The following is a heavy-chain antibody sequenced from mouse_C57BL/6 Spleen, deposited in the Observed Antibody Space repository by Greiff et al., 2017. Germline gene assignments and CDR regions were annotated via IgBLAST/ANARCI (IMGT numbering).Heavy chain of an antibody. CDR1: GFSLSTFGMG. CDR3: ARGECYYSNYEGAMDY. Sequence: VKLQESGPGILQPSPTLSLTCSFSGFSLSTFGMGVGWIRQPSGKGLEWLAHLWLGDDKYYNPALKSRLTISKDTSITQVLLKSAEVETADTATYYCARGECYYSNYEGAMDYWGQGTSVTVSS. J-gene: IGHJ4*01. V-gene: IGHV8-8*01. D-gene: IGHD2-5*01. CDR2: LWLGDDK.